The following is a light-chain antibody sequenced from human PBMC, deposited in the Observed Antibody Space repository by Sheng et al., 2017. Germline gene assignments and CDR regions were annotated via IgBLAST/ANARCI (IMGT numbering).Light chain of an antibody. CDR1: QSIINS. Sequence: EIVMTQSPATLSVSPGERATLSCRASQSIINSLAWYQQKAGQAPRLLIYGASTRATGIPARFSGSGSGTEFTLTISSLQSEDFAVYYCQQYGSSPLFGQGTKVEIK. J-gene: IGKJ1*01. V-gene: IGKV3-15*01. CDR3: QQYGSSPL. CDR2: GAS.